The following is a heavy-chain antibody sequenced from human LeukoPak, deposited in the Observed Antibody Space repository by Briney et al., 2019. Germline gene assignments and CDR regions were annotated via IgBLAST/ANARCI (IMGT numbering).Heavy chain of an antibody. D-gene: IGHD2-2*01. J-gene: IGHJ6*03. CDR2: IYYSGST. CDR3: ARARVPAALYYRDV. V-gene: IGHV4-61*08. Sequence: SSETLSLTCTVSGGSISRSGYYWSWIRQPPGKGLEWIGYIYYSGSTNYNPSLKSRVTISVDTSKNQFSLKLSSVTAADTAVYYCARARVPAALYYRDVWGKGPRVTVSS. CDR1: GGSISRSGYY.